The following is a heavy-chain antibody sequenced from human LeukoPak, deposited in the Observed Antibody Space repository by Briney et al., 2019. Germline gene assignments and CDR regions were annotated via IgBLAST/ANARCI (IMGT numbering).Heavy chain of an antibody. CDR2: IYYSGST. CDR1: GGSISSYY. V-gene: IGHV4-59*08. D-gene: IGHD2-2*01. J-gene: IGHJ4*02. Sequence: SETLSLTCTVSGGSISSYYWSWIRQPPGKGLEWIGYIYYSGSTSYNPSLKSRVTISVDTSKNQFSLRLSSVTAADTAVYYCARFCSRTSSTTVTNYFDYWGQGTLVTVSS. CDR3: ARFCSRTSSTTVTNYFDY.